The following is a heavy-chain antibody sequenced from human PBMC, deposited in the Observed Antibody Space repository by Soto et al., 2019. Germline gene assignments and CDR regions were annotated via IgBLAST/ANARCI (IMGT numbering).Heavy chain of an antibody. Sequence: ASVKVSCKASGYTFTSYGISWVRQAPGQGLEWMGWISAYNGNTNYAQKLQGRVTMTTDTSTSTAYMELRSLRSDDTAVYYCAIFLGREKYYDFWSGYYRAYYYMDVWG. J-gene: IGHJ6*03. V-gene: IGHV1-18*01. CDR1: GYTFTSYG. CDR3: AIFLGREKYYDFWSGYYRAYYYMDV. CDR2: ISAYNGNT. D-gene: IGHD3-3*01.